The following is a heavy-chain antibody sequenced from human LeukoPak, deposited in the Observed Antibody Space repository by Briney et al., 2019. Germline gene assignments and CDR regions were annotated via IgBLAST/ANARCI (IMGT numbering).Heavy chain of an antibody. CDR1: GYTFTVYY. J-gene: IGHJ5*02. V-gene: IGHV1-2*06. D-gene: IGHD2-15*01. CDR2: INPNSGDT. CDR3: ARGYCSGGTCYLVENWFDP. Sequence: ASVKVSCKASGYTFTVYYMYWVRQAPGQGLEWMGRINPNSGDTDYAQNFQGRATMTRDTSISTAYMELTNLRSDDTAVYYCARGYCSGGTCYLVENWFDPWGQGTLVTVSS.